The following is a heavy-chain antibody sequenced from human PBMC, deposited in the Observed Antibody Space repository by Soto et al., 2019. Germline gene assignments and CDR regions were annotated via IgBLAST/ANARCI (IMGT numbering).Heavy chain of an antibody. CDR2: IYYSGST. Sequence: PSETLSLTCTVSGGFISSSYWSWIRQPPGKGLGWIGYIYYSGSTNYNPSLKSRVTISVDTSKNQFSLRLSSVTAADTAVYYCARDSGTRYCSSTSCYYYYHYGMDVWGQGTTVTVSS. V-gene: IGHV4-59*01. CDR3: ARDSGTRYCSSTSCYYYYHYGMDV. CDR1: GGFISSSY. D-gene: IGHD2-2*01. J-gene: IGHJ6*02.